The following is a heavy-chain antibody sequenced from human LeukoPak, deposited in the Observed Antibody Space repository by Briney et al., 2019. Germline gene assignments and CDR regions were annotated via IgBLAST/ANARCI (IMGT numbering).Heavy chain of an antibody. CDR2: ISGGGETI. J-gene: IGHJ3*02. D-gene: IGHD3-22*01. Sequence: PGGSLRLSCAASGFTFSSFEMNWVRQAPGKGLEWISYISGGGETIYYVDSVKGRFTISRDNAKNSLYLQMNSLRAEDTAVYYCARDNYYDSSGYYPYDAFDIWGQGTMVTVSS. V-gene: IGHV3-48*03. CDR1: GFTFSSFE. CDR3: ARDNYYDSSGYYPYDAFDI.